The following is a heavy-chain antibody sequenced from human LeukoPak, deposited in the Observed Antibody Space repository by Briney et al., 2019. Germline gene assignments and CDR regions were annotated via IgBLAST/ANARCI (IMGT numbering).Heavy chain of an antibody. CDR3: ARDKWAVAGRVFDY. V-gene: IGHV1-3*01. J-gene: IGHJ4*02. D-gene: IGHD6-19*01. CDR2: INAGNGNT. CDR1: GYTFTSYA. Sequence: ASVKVSCKASGYTFTSYAMHWVRQAPGQRLEWMGWINAGNGNTKYSQKFQGRVTITRDTSASTSYMELSSLRSEDTAVYYCARDKWAVAGRVFDYWGQGTLVTVSS.